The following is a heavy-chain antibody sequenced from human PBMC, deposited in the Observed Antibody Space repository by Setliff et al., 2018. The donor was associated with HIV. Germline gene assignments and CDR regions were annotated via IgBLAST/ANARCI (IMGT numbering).Heavy chain of an antibody. V-gene: IGHV1-8*01. Sequence: ASVKVSCKASGYTFTSYDINWVRQATGQGLEWMGWMNPNNGNTGYSQKFQGRVTMTRNTSISTAYMELNSLRAEDTAVYYCARDLNWDPDYWGRGTLVTVSS. CDR2: MNPNNGNT. CDR1: GYTFTSYD. J-gene: IGHJ4*02. D-gene: IGHD7-27*01. CDR3: ARDLNWDPDY.